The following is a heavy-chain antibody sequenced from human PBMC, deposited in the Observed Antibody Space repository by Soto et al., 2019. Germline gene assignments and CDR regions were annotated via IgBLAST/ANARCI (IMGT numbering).Heavy chain of an antibody. CDR1: GGTFSSYA. CDR3: ARSEWSKQQLDYMWFDP. CDR2: IIPIFGTA. V-gene: IGHV1-69*12. Sequence: QVQLVQSGAEVKKPGSSVKVSCKASGGTFSSYAISWVRQAPGQGLEWMGGIIPIFGTANYAQKVQGRVTIAADESTNTAYMELSSLRSEDTAVYYCARSEWSKQQLDYMWFDPWGQGTLVTVSS. J-gene: IGHJ5*02. D-gene: IGHD6-13*01.